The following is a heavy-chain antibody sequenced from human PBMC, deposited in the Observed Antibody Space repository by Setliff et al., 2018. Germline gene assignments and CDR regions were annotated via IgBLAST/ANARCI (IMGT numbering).Heavy chain of an antibody. CDR2: INTKTGNP. J-gene: IGHJ6*03. CDR1: GYTLNNYA. V-gene: IGHV1-3*03. CDR3: ARGRPTANPYYYYYMDV. D-gene: IGHD4-4*01. Sequence: ASVKVSCKASGYTLNNYAMNWVRQAPGQGFEWMGWINTKTGNPTYAQDFQGRVTITRDTSASTAYIDLSSLRSDDMAVYYCARGRPTANPYYYYYMDVWGKGTTVTVSS.